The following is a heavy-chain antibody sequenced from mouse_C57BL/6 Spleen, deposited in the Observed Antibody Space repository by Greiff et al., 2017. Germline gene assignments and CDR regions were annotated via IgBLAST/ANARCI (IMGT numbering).Heavy chain of an antibody. CDR2: IRNKANNHAT. Sequence: EVMLVESGGGLVQPGGSMKLSCAASGFTFSDAWMDWVRQSPEKGLEWVAEIRNKANNHATYYAESVKGRFTISRDDSKSSVYLQMNSVRAEDTGIYYCTSHSTVVAPYWYFDVWGTGTTVTVSS. V-gene: IGHV6-6*01. CDR1: GFTFSDAW. CDR3: TSHSTVVAPYWYFDV. D-gene: IGHD1-1*01. J-gene: IGHJ1*03.